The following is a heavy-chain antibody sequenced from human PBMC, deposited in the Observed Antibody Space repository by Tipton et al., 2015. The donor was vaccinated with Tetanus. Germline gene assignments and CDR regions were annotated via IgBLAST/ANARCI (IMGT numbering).Heavy chain of an antibody. Sequence: TLSLTCTVSGVSISSYYWSWIRQSPGKGLEWIGYIFYAGSTNSNPSLKSRVTISVDKAKNQFSLKLTSVTAADTALYYCARGVQYSTTMGSDWFDPWGQGALVSVSS. CDR1: GVSISSYY. CDR2: IFYAGST. V-gene: IGHV4-59*12. J-gene: IGHJ5*02. CDR3: ARGVQYSTTMGSDWFDP. D-gene: IGHD2-2*01.